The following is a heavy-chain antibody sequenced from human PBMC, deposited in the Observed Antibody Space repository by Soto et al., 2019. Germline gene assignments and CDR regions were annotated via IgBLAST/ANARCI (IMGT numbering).Heavy chain of an antibody. V-gene: IGHV1-8*01. CDR2: VNPNNGDT. J-gene: IGHJ4*02. Sequence: QVQLVQSGAELKKPGASVKVSCKASGYTFSNYDMNWVRQATGQGPEWIGWVNPNNGDTGYAQKFQGRVTLTTDISTTTADMELTSLPSEDTASYYCAKVSTTGTAIGLDYWGQGTLITVSS. D-gene: IGHD1-1*01. CDR1: GYTFSNYD. CDR3: AKVSTTGTAIGLDY.